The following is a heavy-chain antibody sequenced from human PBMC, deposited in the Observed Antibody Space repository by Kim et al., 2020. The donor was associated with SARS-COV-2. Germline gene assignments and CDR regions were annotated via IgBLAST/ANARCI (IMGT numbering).Heavy chain of an antibody. Sequence: SETLSLTCAVYGGSFSGYYWSWIRQPPGKGLEWIGEINHSGSTNYNPSLKSRVTISVDTSKNQFSLKLSSVTAADTAVYYCARWSQQLVRNGWRGLYYFDYWGQGTLVTVSS. CDR3: ARWSQQLVRNGWRGLYYFDY. V-gene: IGHV4-34*01. CDR1: GGSFSGYY. D-gene: IGHD6-13*01. J-gene: IGHJ4*02. CDR2: INHSGST.